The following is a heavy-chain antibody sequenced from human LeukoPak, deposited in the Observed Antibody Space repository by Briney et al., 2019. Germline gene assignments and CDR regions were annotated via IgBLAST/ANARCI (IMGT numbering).Heavy chain of an antibody. CDR2: ISAYNGNT. Sequence: ASVKVSCKASGYTFTSYGISWVRQAPGQGLEWMGWISAYNGNTNYAQKLQGRVTMTTDTSTSTAYMELRSLRSDDTAVYYCARVAQVSLNTIFGVVISNDAFDIWGQGTMVTVSS. CDR3: ARVAQVSLNTIFGVVISNDAFDI. J-gene: IGHJ3*02. D-gene: IGHD3-3*01. V-gene: IGHV1-18*01. CDR1: GYTFTSYG.